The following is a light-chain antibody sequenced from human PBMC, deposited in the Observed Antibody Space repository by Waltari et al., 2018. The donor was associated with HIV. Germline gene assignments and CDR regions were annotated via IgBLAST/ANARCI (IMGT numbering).Light chain of an antibody. J-gene: IGLJ2*01. V-gene: IGLV2-23*01. CDR3: WSYAGSTPYVL. CDR1: SSDLGSHNP. CDR2: EGT. Sequence: QSALTQPASVSGSPGQPIPISCTGTSSDLGSHNPASWYQQHPAKAPYLFIYEGTKRPSGISNLFAGSKSGNTASLTISGLQADDEADYFCWSYAGSTPYVLLGGGTKLTVL.